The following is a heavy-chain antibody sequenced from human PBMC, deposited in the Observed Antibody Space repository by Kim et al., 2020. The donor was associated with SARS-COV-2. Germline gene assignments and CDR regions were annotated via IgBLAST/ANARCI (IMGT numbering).Heavy chain of an antibody. CDR3: AREGSWREFDN. CDR2: VYYSGST. J-gene: IGHJ4*02. V-gene: IGHV4-59*12. CDR1: GGSISSDY. Sequence: SETLSLTCTVSGGSISSDYWSWIRQPPGKGLEWIGYVYYSGSTNYNPSLKSRVTISLGTSKNQFSLRLSSVTAADTAVYYCAREGSWREFDNWGQGTLVTVSS.